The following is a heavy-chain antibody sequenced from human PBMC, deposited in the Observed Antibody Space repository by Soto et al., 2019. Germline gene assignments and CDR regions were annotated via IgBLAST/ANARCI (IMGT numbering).Heavy chain of an antibody. V-gene: IGHV3-48*02. Sequence: GGSLRLSCTASGLPFSAYNMNWVRQAPGKGLEWVAYITSGGSTIYYSDSVKGRFTFSRDNAKKSVYLQMNSLRDEDTAVYYCARDRGTVTNDLGQDYGMDVWGQGTAVTVSS. CDR3: ARDRGTVTNDLGQDYGMDV. CDR1: GLPFSAYN. D-gene: IGHD4-17*01. CDR2: ITSGGSTI. J-gene: IGHJ6*02.